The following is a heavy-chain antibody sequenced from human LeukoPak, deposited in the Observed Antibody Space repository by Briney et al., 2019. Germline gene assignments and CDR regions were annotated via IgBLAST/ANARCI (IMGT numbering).Heavy chain of an antibody. V-gene: IGHV3-74*01. D-gene: IGHD3-22*01. CDR2: IKSDGKT. CDR1: GVTFSSYW. Sequence: GGSLRLSCAASGVTFSSYWMHWVRQAPGKGLVWVSRIKSDGKTNYAASVKGRFTISRDNAKNTVSLEMNSLRAEHTGVYFCARAPSEIGGYYPEYFRHWGQGTLVTVSS. J-gene: IGHJ1*01. CDR3: ARAPSEIGGYYPEYFRH.